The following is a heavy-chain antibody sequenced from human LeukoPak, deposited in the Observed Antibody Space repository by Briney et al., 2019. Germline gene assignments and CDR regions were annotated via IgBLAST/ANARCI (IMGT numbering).Heavy chain of an antibody. CDR1: GFTFSNYG. V-gene: IGHV3-30*18. CDR2: ISSDGNNK. D-gene: IGHD6-6*01. CDR3: AKDLGYSSSSGRYFYYYGMDV. J-gene: IGHJ6*02. Sequence: PGGSLRLSCAASGFTFSNYGVHWVRQAPGKGLEWVVVISSDGNNKYYADSVKGRFTISRDNSKNTLYLQMNSLRDEDAAVYYCAKDLGYSSSSGRYFYYYGMDVWGQGTTVTVSS.